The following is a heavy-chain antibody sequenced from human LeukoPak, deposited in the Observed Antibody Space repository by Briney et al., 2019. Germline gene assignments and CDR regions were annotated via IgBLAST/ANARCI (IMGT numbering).Heavy chain of an antibody. D-gene: IGHD3-10*01. CDR1: GGSINNGIYY. J-gene: IGHJ4*02. V-gene: IGHV4-61*09. CDR3: AREYYYGSGRPFDY. CDR2: IHTSGST. Sequence: SETLSLTCTVSGGSINNGIYYWSWIRQPAGSGLEWIGHIHTSGSTNYNPSLKSRVTTSVDTSKNQFSLKLSSVTAADTAMYYCAREYYYGSGRPFDYWGQGTLVTVSS.